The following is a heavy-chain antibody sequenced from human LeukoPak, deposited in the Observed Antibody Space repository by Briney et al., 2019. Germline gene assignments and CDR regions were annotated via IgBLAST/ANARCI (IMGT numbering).Heavy chain of an antibody. J-gene: IGHJ5*02. Sequence: SETLSLTCTVSGYSISSGYYWGWIRQPPGKGLEWIGSIYHSGSTYYNPSLKSRVTISVDTSKNQFSLKLSSVTAADTAVYFCARAHIVLMVYAIGWFDPWGQGTLVTVSS. V-gene: IGHV4-38-2*02. CDR3: ARAHIVLMVYAIGWFDP. CDR2: IYHSGST. CDR1: GYSISSGYY. D-gene: IGHD2-8*01.